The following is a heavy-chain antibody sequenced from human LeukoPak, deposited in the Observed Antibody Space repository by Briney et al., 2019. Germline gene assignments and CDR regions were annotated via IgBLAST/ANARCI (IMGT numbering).Heavy chain of an antibody. CDR3: ARLEDYSLKD. Sequence: SETLSLTCNVSGGSISSYSWSWIRQPPGKGLEWIGYIYTSGNTNYNPSLKSRVTISVDTSKNQFSLKLSAVTAADTAVYYCARLEDYSLKDWGQGTLVTVSS. D-gene: IGHD4-11*01. V-gene: IGHV4-4*09. CDR1: GGSISSYS. CDR2: IYTSGNT. J-gene: IGHJ4*02.